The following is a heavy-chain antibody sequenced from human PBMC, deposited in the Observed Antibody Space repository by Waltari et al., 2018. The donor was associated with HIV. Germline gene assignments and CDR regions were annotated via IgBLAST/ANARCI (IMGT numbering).Heavy chain of an antibody. CDR2: INSDGSST. V-gene: IGHV3-74*01. CDR3: AHEYSSSWDYYGMDV. CDR1: GFTFSSYW. Sequence: VQLVESGGGLVQPGGYLRLSCAASGFTFSSYWMHWVRQAPGKGLVWVSRINSDGSSTSYEDSVKGRFTISRDNAKNTLYLQMNSLRAEDTAVYYCAHEYSSSWDYYGMDVWGQGTTVTVSS. J-gene: IGHJ6*02. D-gene: IGHD6-13*01.